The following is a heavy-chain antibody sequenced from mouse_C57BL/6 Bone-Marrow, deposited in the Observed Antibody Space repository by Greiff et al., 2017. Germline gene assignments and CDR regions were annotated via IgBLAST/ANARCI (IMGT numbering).Heavy chain of an antibody. CDR1: GFNIKDDY. J-gene: IGHJ1*03. Sequence: LQQSGAELVRPGASVKLSCTASGFNIKDDYMHWVKQRPEQGLEWIGWIDPENGDTEYASKFQGKATITADTSSNTAYLQLSSLTSEDTAVYYCTTRFYYGSSYWYFDVWGTGTTVTVSS. CDR2: IDPENGDT. V-gene: IGHV14-4*01. CDR3: TTRFYYGSSYWYFDV. D-gene: IGHD1-1*01.